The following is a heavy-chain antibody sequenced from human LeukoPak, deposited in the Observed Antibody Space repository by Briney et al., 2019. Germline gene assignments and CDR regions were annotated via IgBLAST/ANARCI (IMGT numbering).Heavy chain of an antibody. J-gene: IGHJ4*02. Sequence: GGSLRLSCAASGFTVSSNYMSWVRQAPGKGLEWVSVIYSGGSTYHADSVEGRFTISRDNSKNTLYLQMNSLRAEDTAVYYCARDYTTNGDYWGQGTLVTVSS. CDR2: IYSGGST. V-gene: IGHV3-53*01. D-gene: IGHD2-8*01. CDR3: ARDYTTNGDY. CDR1: GFTVSSNY.